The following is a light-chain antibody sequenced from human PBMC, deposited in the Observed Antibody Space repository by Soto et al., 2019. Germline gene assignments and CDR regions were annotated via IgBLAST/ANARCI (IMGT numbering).Light chain of an antibody. Sequence: DIVMTQSPDSLAVSLGERATINCKSSQSVLYNFNNKKYLAWYQQKPGQPPKLLIYWASTRESGVPDRFSGSGSGKDFTLTIGSLQAEDVAVYYCQQYYSIPITFGQGTRLEIK. CDR1: QSVLYNFNNKKY. V-gene: IGKV4-1*01. CDR3: QQYYSIPIT. J-gene: IGKJ5*01. CDR2: WAS.